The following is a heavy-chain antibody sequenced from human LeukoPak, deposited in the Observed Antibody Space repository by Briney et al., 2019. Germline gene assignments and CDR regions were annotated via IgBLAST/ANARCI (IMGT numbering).Heavy chain of an antibody. V-gene: IGHV4-59*01. J-gene: IGHJ4*02. D-gene: IGHD5-18*01. CDR2: IYYSGNT. CDR1: GRSISSYY. CDR3: ARGYSYGSFYFDY. Sequence: SETLSLTCTVSGRSISSYYWSWIRQPPGRGLEWIGYIYYSGNTNYNPSLKSRVTISIDTSKNQFSLKLSSVTAADTAIYYCARGYSYGSFYFDYWGQGTLVTVSS.